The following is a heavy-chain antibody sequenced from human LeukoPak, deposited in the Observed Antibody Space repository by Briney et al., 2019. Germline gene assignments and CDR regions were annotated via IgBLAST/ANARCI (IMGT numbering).Heavy chain of an antibody. CDR3: AKVGGYDIKARYNWFDP. Sequence: GGSLRLSCAASGFTFSSHAMSWVRQAPGKGLEWVSALSDSGRTTYYTDSVKGRFTISRDNSKNTVYLQMNSLRAEDAAVYYCAKVGGYDIKARYNWFDPWGQGTLVTVSS. V-gene: IGHV3-23*01. CDR2: LSDSGRTT. CDR1: GFTFSSHA. J-gene: IGHJ5*02. D-gene: IGHD5-12*01.